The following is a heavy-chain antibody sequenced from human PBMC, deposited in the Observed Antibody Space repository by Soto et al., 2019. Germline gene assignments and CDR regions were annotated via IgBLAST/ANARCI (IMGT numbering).Heavy chain of an antibody. CDR2: IYFGGST. D-gene: IGHD3-3*01. V-gene: IGHV3-66*01. CDR1: GFTVSSNY. CDR3: ASAAYVILRVVPHYAMDV. J-gene: IGHJ6*04. Sequence: EVQLVESGGGLVQPGGSLRLSCAASGFTVSSNYMSWVRQAPGKGLEWISVIYFGGSTYYADSVKGRFTISRDNSKIALYLQTHTLRADDTAKYSWASAAYVILRVVPHYAMDVWGTGNKVSVSS.